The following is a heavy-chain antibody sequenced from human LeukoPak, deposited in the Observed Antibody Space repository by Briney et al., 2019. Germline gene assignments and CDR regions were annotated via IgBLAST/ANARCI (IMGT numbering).Heavy chain of an antibody. CDR3: TKGVYVSGSSPDF. D-gene: IGHD3-10*01. V-gene: IGHV3-23*01. J-gene: IGHJ4*02. Sequence: AGGSLRLSCAASGFTFRRYAMTWVRQAPGKGLEWVSGINDSGSSTYYTDSVKGRFTIPRDNAKNTVYLQMNKLACINVAINYCTKGVYVSGSSPDFWGQGTLVTVSS. CDR2: INDSGSST. CDR1: GFTFRRYA.